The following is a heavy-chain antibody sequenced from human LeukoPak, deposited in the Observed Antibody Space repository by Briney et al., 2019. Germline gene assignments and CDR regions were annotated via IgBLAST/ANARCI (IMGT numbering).Heavy chain of an antibody. CDR3: AGDRDCTRTSCFLYGMDV. J-gene: IGHJ6*02. CDR1: DYTFINYG. V-gene: IGHV1-18*01. Sequence: ASVKVSCKATDYTFINYGSNWVRQAPGQGLEWMGWISAYNGNTNYAQKYQGRVTMTTDTSTTTAYMELRSLRSDDTAVYYCAGDRDCTRTSCFLYGMDVWGQGTTVTVSS. D-gene: IGHD2-2*01. CDR2: ISAYNGNT.